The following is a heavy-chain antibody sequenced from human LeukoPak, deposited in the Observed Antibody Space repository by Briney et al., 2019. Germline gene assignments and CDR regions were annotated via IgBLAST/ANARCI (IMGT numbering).Heavy chain of an antibody. CDR2: ISGSDGTT. J-gene: IGHJ4*02. V-gene: IGHV3-23*01. CDR3: AKDPYYYGSGSFK. Sequence: GGSLRLSCAASGFTFSSYAMSWVRQAPGKGLEWVSAISGSDGTTYYADSVKGRFTISRDNSKNTLYLQMNSLRAEDTAVYYCAKDPYYYGSGSFKRGQGTLVTVSS. CDR1: GFTFSSYA. D-gene: IGHD3-10*01.